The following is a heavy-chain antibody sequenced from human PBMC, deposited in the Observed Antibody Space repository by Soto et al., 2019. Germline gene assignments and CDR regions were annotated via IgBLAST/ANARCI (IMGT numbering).Heavy chain of an antibody. CDR2: ISGSGGGT. CDR3: AGPGYSSQDY. Sequence: GGSLRLSCAASGFTFSSFALSRVRQAPGKGLEWVSAISGSGGGTDYADSVKGRFTISRDNSKNTLYLQMNSLRAEDTAVYYCAGPGYSSQDYWGQGTLVTVSS. D-gene: IGHD5-18*01. CDR1: GFTFSSFA. V-gene: IGHV3-23*01. J-gene: IGHJ4*02.